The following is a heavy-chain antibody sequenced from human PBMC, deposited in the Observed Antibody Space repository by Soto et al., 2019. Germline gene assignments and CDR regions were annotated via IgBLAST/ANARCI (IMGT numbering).Heavy chain of an antibody. J-gene: IGHJ6*02. Sequence: QVQLVQSGAEVKKPGSSVKVSCKASGGNFRSQSISISWVRQAPGQGLEWMGRAIPVLGVANYAQKFQGNVTISADKFTSTVYMELSSLRSEDTAVYYCARDRDVAAAGTVETKYYYGMDVWGQGTTVTVSS. D-gene: IGHD6-13*01. CDR1: GGNFRSQSIS. CDR3: ARDRDVAAAGTVETKYYYGMDV. V-gene: IGHV1-69*08. CDR2: AIPVLGVA.